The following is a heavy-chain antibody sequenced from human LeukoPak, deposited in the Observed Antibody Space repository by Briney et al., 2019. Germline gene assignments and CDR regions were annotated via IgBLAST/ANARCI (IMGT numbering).Heavy chain of an antibody. CDR2: IPGSGGST. Sequence: GGSLRLSCVHSGFSLSTYAMSWVRQVPGNWLEWVSTIPGSGGSTYYADSVKGRYTISRDNSKNTLYLQMSRLRAEDTAVYFCARDVGGSLDCWGQGTLVTVSS. CDR3: ARDVGGSLDC. D-gene: IGHD1-26*01. J-gene: IGHJ4*02. V-gene: IGHV3-23*01. CDR1: GFSLSTYA.